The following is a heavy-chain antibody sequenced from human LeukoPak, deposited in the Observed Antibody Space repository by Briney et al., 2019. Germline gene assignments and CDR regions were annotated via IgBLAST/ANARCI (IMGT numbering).Heavy chain of an antibody. CDR1: GFAFSTYW. Sequence: PGGSLRLSCAASGFAFSTYWMSWVRQAPGKGLEWVANIKKDGSEIYYVDSVKGRFTISRDNAKNSLYLQMNSLRAEDTAVYYCARRAPLYHFDYWGQGTLVTVSS. CDR3: ARRAPLYHFDY. V-gene: IGHV3-7*01. CDR2: IKKDGSEI. J-gene: IGHJ4*02. D-gene: IGHD5/OR15-5a*01.